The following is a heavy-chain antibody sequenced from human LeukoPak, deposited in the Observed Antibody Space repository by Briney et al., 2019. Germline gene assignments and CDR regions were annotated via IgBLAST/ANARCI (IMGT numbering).Heavy chain of an antibody. J-gene: IGHJ4*02. D-gene: IGHD3-16*01. V-gene: IGHV3-48*03. Sequence: GGSLRLPCAASGFTFSSYEMNWVRQAPGKGLEWVSYISSSGSTIYYADSVKGRFTISRDNAKNSLYLQMNSLRAEDTAVYYCARDFIGDVDYWGQGTLVTVSS. CDR1: GFTFSSYE. CDR3: ARDFIGDVDY. CDR2: ISSSGSTI.